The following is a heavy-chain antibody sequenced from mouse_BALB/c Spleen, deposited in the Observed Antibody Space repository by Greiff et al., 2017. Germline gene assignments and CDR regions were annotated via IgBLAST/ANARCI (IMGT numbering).Heavy chain of an antibody. CDR3: ARDKGLLSDAMDY. Sequence: EVMLVESGGGLVKPGGSLKLSCAASGFTFSDYYMYWVRQTPEKRLEWVATISDGGSYTYYPDSVKGRFTISRDNAKNNLYLQMSSLKSEDTAMYYCARDKGLLSDAMDYWGQGTSVTVSS. D-gene: IGHD2-10*01. J-gene: IGHJ4*01. CDR1: GFTFSDYY. CDR2: ISDGGSYT. V-gene: IGHV5-4*02.